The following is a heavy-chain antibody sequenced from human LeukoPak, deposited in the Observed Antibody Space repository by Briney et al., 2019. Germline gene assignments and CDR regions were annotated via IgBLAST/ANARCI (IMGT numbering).Heavy chain of an antibody. CDR1: GFTFSNAW. Sequence: GGSLRLSCAASGFTFSNAWMSWVRQAPGKGLEWVGRIKSKTDGGTTDYAAPVKGRFTISRDDSKNTLYLQMNSLKTEDTAVYYCTTTETVYCSSTSCFDPWFDPWGQGTLVTVSS. V-gene: IGHV3-15*01. J-gene: IGHJ5*02. CDR3: TTTETVYCSSTSCFDPWFDP. CDR2: IKSKTDGGTT. D-gene: IGHD2-2*01.